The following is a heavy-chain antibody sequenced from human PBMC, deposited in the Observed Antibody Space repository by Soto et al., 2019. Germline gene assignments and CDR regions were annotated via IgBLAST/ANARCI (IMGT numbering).Heavy chain of an antibody. Sequence: GGSLRLSCAASGFTFSNFGFHWVRQAPGGGLEWVSSISSTTNYIYYGDSMKGRFTISRDNAKNSLYLEMNSLRAEDTAVYYCARETEDLTSNFDYWGQGTLVTVSS. CDR2: ISSTTNYI. CDR1: GFTFSNFG. J-gene: IGHJ4*02. CDR3: ARETEDLTSNFDY. V-gene: IGHV3-21*06.